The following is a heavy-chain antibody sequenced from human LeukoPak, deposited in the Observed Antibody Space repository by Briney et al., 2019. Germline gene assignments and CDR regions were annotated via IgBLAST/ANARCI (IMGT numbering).Heavy chain of an antibody. CDR3: ATYVWGSYRYTY. J-gene: IGHJ4*02. CDR1: GYTFTGYY. Sequence: ASVKVSCKASGYTFTGYYMHWVRQAPGQGLEWMGWINPNSGGTNYAQKFQGWVTMTRDTSISTAYMELSRLRSEDTAVYYCATYVWGSYRYTYWGQGTLVTVSS. V-gene: IGHV1-2*04. D-gene: IGHD3-16*02. CDR2: INPNSGGT.